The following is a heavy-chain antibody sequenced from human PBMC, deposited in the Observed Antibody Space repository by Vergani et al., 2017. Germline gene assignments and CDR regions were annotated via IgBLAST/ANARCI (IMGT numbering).Heavy chain of an antibody. V-gene: IGHV4-39*01. CDR2: IYYSGST. CDR3: ARASSWYQADY. J-gene: IGHJ4*02. Sequence: QLQLPESGPGLVKPSETLSLTCTVSGGSISSSSYYWGWIRQPPGKGLEWIGSIYYSGSTYYNPSLKSRVTISVDTSKNQLSLKLSSVTAADTAVYYCARASSWYQADYWGQGTLVTVSS. D-gene: IGHD6-13*01. CDR1: GGSISSSSYY.